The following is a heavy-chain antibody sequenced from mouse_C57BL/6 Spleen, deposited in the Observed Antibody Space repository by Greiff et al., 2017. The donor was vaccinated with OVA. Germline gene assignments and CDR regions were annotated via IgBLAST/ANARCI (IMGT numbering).Heavy chain of an antibody. CDR3: ARSGLRSLPD. V-gene: IGHV1-26*01. Sequence: EVQLQQSGPELVKPGASVKISCKASGYTFTDYYMNWVKQSHGKSLEWIGDINPNNGGTSYNQKFKGKATLTVDKSSSTAYMELRSLTSEDSAVYYCARSGLRSLPDWGQGTLVTVSA. J-gene: IGHJ3*01. CDR2: INPNNGGT. CDR1: GYTFTDYY. D-gene: IGHD1-1*01.